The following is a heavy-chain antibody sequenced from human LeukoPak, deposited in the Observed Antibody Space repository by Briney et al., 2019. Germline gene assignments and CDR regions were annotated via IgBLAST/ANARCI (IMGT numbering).Heavy chain of an antibody. J-gene: IGHJ3*02. Sequence: SEPLSLTCTVSGGSISSYYWSWIRQPPGKGLEWIWYIYYSGSANYNPSLKSRVTISVDTSKNQISLKLSSVTAADTAVYYCARDKGRSSGSYLNAFDIWGQGTMVTVSS. CDR2: IYYSGSA. D-gene: IGHD1-26*01. V-gene: IGHV4-59*01. CDR1: GGSISSYY. CDR3: ARDKGRSSGSYLNAFDI.